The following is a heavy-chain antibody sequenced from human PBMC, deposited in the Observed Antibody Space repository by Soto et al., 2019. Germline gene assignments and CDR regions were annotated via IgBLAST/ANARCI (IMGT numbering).Heavy chain of an antibody. J-gene: IGHJ4*02. V-gene: IGHV1-3*01. CDR1: GYTFTSYA. Sequence: ASVNVSCKASGYTFTSYARYWLRQAPGQRLEWMGWINAGNGNTKYSQKFQGRVTITRDTSASTAYMELSSLRSEDTSVYYCARGLGLYYFDYWGQGTLVTVSS. D-gene: IGHD1-26*01. CDR2: INAGNGNT. CDR3: ARGLGLYYFDY.